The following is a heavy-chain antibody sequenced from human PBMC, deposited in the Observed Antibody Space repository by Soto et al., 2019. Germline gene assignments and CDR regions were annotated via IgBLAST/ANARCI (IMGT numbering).Heavy chain of an antibody. CDR3: ARDSPQSSGLDV. V-gene: IGHV3-48*02. CDR1: GFTLSSYS. Sequence: EVQLVESGGGLVQPGGSLRLSCEASGFTLSSYSMNWARQAPGQGLEWVSYISSSSSTIYYADSVKGRFTISRDNAKNALYLQMNSMRDEDTAVYYCARDSPQSSGLDVWGPGTTVSVS. CDR2: ISSSSSTI. J-gene: IGHJ6*02.